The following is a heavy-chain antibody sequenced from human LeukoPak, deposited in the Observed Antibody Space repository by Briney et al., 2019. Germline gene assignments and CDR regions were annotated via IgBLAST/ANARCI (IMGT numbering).Heavy chain of an antibody. D-gene: IGHD4-23*01. CDR2: VYYSGST. CDR3: AREVVDYGGELDWFDA. V-gene: IGHV4-59*01. CDR1: GGSISSYF. J-gene: IGHJ5*02. Sequence: SETLSLTCTVSGGSISSYFWSWIRQPPGKGLEWIGYVYYSGSTNYNPSLESRVTISVDRSNNEFSLKLTSVTAADTAVYYCAREVVDYGGELDWFDAWGQGTLVSVSS.